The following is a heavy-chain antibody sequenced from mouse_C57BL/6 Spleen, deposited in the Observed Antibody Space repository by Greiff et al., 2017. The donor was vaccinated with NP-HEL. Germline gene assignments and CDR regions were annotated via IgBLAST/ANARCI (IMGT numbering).Heavy chain of an antibody. CDR3: ARRKYDYDEGAWFAY. J-gene: IGHJ3*01. CDR1: GYTFTSYG. V-gene: IGHV1-81*01. D-gene: IGHD2-4*01. Sequence: QVQLQQSGAELARPGASVKLSCKASGYTFTSYGISWVKQRTGQGLEWIGEIYPRSGNTYYNEKFKGKATLTADKSSSTAYMELRSLTSEDSAVYFCARRKYDYDEGAWFAYWGQGTLVTVSA. CDR2: IYPRSGNT.